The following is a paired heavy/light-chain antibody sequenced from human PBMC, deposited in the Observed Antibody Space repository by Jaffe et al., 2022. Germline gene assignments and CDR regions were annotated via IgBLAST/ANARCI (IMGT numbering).Light chain of an antibody. CDR2: RNS. V-gene: IGLV3-9*02. J-gene: IGLJ1*01. CDR1: SVGLQS. CDR3: QVWVNYRAV. Sequence: SYELTQPLSVSVALGQPATITCGGDSVGLQSVHWYQQRPGQAPVLVINRNSNRPSGIPERFSGSKSSDTATLTISSAQIGDEADYYCQVWVNYRAVFGTGTKVTVL.
Heavy chain of an antibody. D-gene: IGHD3-16*02. V-gene: IGHV3-23*01. CDR3: AAFYRGSGIDY. CDR1: GFSFSTHA. Sequence: EVSFLASGGGLVQRGGSLRLSCAASGFSFSTHAMSWVRQAPGKGLEWVSSISGSATTSDYADSVMGRFTISRDNAKSILYLQMNSLTAEDTAIYHCAAFYRGSGIDYWGQGTLVTVSS. J-gene: IGHJ4*02. CDR2: ISGSATTS.